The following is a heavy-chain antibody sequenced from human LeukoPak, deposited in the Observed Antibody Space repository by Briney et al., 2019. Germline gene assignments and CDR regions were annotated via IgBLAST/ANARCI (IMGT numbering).Heavy chain of an antibody. CDR3: AKEMAATNAFDY. CDR2: ISGSGGST. V-gene: IGHV3-23*01. Sequence: QSSETLSLTCTVSGGSISSYYWSWIRQPPGKGLEWVSGISGSGGSTYHADSVKGRFSISRDNSKNTLHLHMNSLRAEGTAVYYCAKEMAATNAFDYWGQGTLVTVSS. J-gene: IGHJ4*02. CDR1: GGSISSYY. D-gene: IGHD5-24*01.